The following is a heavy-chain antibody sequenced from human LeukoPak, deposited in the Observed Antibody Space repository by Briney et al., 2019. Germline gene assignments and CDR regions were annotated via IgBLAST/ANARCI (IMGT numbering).Heavy chain of an antibody. CDR1: GGTFSSYA. J-gene: IGHJ6*03. CDR2: IIPIFGTA. V-gene: IGHV1-69*05. CDR3: ARSVKYYYYMDV. Sequence: SVKVSCKASGGTFSSYAISWVRQAPGQGLEWMGRIIPIFGTANYAQKFQGRVTITTDESTSTAYMELSGLRSEDTAVYYCARSVKYYYYMDVWGKGTTVTVSS.